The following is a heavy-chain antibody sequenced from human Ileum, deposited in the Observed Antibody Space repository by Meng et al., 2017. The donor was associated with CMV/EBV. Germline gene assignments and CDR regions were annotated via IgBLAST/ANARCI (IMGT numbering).Heavy chain of an antibody. Sequence: GSVTLFATWWIGWVRQVPGKGLEWMVIIFPTDSSTTYSPSFQGQVTISADKSINTAYLQWSSLKASDTAIYHCVRPEGGTQYSAQYWGQGTLVTVSS. V-gene: IGHV5-51*01. CDR1: VTLFATWW. CDR2: IFPTDSST. J-gene: IGHJ4*02. CDR3: VRPEGGTQYSAQY. D-gene: IGHD1-1*01.